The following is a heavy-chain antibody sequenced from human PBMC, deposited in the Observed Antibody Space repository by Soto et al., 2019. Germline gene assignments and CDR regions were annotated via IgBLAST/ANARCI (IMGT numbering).Heavy chain of an antibody. CDR2: IYHSGST. D-gene: IGHD3-10*01. Sequence: SETLSLTCSVSGGSICSGGYSWSWLRPPPGKGLEWIGYIYHSGSTYYNPSLKSRGAISLYRSKNQFSLKLSSVTAADTAVYYCPKPFYAPPRGNCFHPGGRETLFPFPS. J-gene: IGHJ5*02. V-gene: IGHV4-30-2*01. CDR3: PKPFYAPPRGNCFHP. CDR1: GGSICSGGYS.